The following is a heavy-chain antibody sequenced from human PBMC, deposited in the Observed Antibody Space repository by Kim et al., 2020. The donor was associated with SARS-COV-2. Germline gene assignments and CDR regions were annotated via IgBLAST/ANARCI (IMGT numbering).Heavy chain of an antibody. Sequence: GGSLRLSCAASGFTFSSYAMSWVRQAPGKGLEWVSAISGSGGSTYYADSVKGRFTISRDNSKNTLYLQMNSLRAEDTAVYYCATHLLSLRIIDYWGQGTLVTVSS. V-gene: IGHV3-23*01. CDR2: ISGSGGST. D-gene: IGHD4-17*01. CDR1: GFTFSSYA. J-gene: IGHJ4*02. CDR3: ATHLLSLRIIDY.